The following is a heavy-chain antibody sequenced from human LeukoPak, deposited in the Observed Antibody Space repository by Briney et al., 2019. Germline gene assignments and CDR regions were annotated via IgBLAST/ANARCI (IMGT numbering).Heavy chain of an antibody. CDR3: ARVAAAGFTPGDY. D-gene: IGHD6-13*01. V-gene: IGHV1-18*01. CDR1: GYTFTSYG. CDR2: ISNYNGNT. Sequence: ASVKVSCKASGYTFTSYGIIWVRQAPGQGLEWMGWISNYNGNTNYAQKIQGRVTMTTDTSTSTAYMELRSLRSDDTAVYYCARVAAAGFTPGDYWGQGTLVTVSS. J-gene: IGHJ4*02.